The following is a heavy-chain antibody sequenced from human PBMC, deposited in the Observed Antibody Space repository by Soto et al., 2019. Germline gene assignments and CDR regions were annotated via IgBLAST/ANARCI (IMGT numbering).Heavy chain of an antibody. CDR3: ARHQYKCLAVASFDP. D-gene: IGHD6-19*01. V-gene: IGHV4-39*01. CDR1: GGSISSSSYY. Sequence: SETLSLTCTVSGGSISSSSYYWGWIRQPPGKGLEWIGSIYYSGSTYYNPSLKSRVTISVDTSKNQFSLKLSSVTAADTAVYYCARHQYKCLAVASFDPWGQGTLVTVSS. J-gene: IGHJ5*02. CDR2: IYYSGST.